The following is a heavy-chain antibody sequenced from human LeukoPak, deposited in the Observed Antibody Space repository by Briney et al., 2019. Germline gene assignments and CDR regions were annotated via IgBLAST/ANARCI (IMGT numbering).Heavy chain of an antibody. V-gene: IGHV3-23*01. CDR2: ISGSGGST. Sequence: PGGSLRLPCAASGFTFSSYAMSWVRQAPGKGLEWVSAISGSGGSTYYADSVKGRFTISRDNSKNTLYLQMNSLRAEDTAVYYCAKDMRDYVWGSYRYVSYTIDWGQGTLVTVSS. D-gene: IGHD3-16*02. CDR1: GFTFSSYA. CDR3: AKDMRDYVWGSYRYVSYTID. J-gene: IGHJ4*02.